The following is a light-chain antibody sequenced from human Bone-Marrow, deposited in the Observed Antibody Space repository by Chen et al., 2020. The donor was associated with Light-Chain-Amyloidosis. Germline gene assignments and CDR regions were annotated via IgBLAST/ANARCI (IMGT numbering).Light chain of an antibody. CDR2: EDD. CDR1: SGSIATNY. CDR3: ESDQGSSQGV. J-gene: IGLJ3*02. V-gene: IGLV6-57*01. Sequence: NFMLTQPHSVSESPGKTVIISCTRSSGSIATNYVQWYQQRPGSSPPTVVHEDDQRPSGVPDRLSGASDWSSNTASLTSAGLKTEDEADDYGESDQGSSQGVFGGGTMLTVL.